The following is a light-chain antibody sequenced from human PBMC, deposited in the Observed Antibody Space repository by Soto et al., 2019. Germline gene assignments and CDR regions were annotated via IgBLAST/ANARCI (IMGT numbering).Light chain of an antibody. CDR3: QQYGNSPPMYT. Sequence: EIVLTQSPGTLSLSPGERATLSCRASQSVSSSYLAWYQEKPGQAPRLLISDASSRATGIPDRFSGSGSGTDFPLTISRLEPEEFAVYSGQQYGNSPPMYTFGQGTKMEIK. CDR1: QSVSSSY. CDR2: DAS. J-gene: IGKJ2*01. V-gene: IGKV3-20*01.